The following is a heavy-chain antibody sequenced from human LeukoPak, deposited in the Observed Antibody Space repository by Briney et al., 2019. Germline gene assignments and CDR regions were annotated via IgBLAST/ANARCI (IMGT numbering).Heavy chain of an antibody. V-gene: IGHV3-21*04. CDR1: RFTFSSYS. CDR2: ISSSGSYI. D-gene: IGHD1-26*01. Sequence: GGSLRLSCAASRFTFSSYSMNWVRQAPGKGLEWVSSISSSGSYIYYADSVKGRFTISRDNAKNSLYLQMNSLRAEDTAVYYCAKRGAEVGATVAPGDYWGQGTLVTVSS. J-gene: IGHJ4*02. CDR3: AKRGAEVGATVAPGDY.